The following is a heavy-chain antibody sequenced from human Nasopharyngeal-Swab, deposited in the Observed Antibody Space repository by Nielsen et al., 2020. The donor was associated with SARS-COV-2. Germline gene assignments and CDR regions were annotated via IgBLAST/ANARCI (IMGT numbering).Heavy chain of an antibody. CDR3: ARDVNDYWTGYLY. D-gene: IGHD3/OR15-3a*01. Sequence: WIRQPPGKGLEWVAVIWYDGSTKYYTDSVKGRFTISRGNSKNTLYLQMNSLRAEDTAVYYCARDVNDYWTGYLYWGQGALVTVSS. J-gene: IGHJ4*02. CDR2: IWYDGSTK. V-gene: IGHV3-33*01.